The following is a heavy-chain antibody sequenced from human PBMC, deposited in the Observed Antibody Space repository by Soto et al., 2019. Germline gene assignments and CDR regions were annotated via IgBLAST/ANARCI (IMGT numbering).Heavy chain of an antibody. CDR2: IDWDDDK. CDR3: ARSIVLMVYGLNHYGMDV. CDR1: GFSLSTSGMC. J-gene: IGHJ6*02. V-gene: IGHV2-70*01. D-gene: IGHD2-8*01. Sequence: SGPTLVNPTQTLTLTCTFSGFSLSTSGMCVSWIRQPPGKALEWLALIDWDDDKYYSTSLKTRLTISKDTSKNQVVLTMTNMDPVDTATYYCARSIVLMVYGLNHYGMDVWGQGTTVTV.